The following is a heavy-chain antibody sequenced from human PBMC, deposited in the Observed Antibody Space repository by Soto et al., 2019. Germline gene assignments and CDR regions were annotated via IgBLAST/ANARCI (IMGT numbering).Heavy chain of an antibody. CDR2: IYYSGST. J-gene: IGHJ4*02. CDR3: ARHPQSQYYFDY. D-gene: IGHD6-19*01. V-gene: IGHV4-59*08. CDR1: GGSISSYY. Sequence: PSETLSLTCTVSGGSISSYYWSWIRQPPGRGLEWIGYIYYSGSTNYNPSLKSRVTISVDTSKSQFSLKLSSVTAADTAVYYCARHPQSQYYFDYWGQGTLVTVSS.